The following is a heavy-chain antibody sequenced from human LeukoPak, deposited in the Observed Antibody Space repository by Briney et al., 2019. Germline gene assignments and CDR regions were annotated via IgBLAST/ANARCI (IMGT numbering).Heavy chain of an antibody. CDR1: GFSFGAYL. Sequence: PGGSLRLSCKDSGFSFGAYLISWVRQAPGEGLEWLGFIRGKAYGGTPEYAASVKGRFTISRDDSKSIASLQMNSLKTEDTALYYCTASDHLYCSTTGCHIDYWGQGTLVTVSS. V-gene: IGHV3-49*04. CDR3: TASDHLYCSTTGCHIDY. J-gene: IGHJ4*02. D-gene: IGHD2-2*01. CDR2: IRGKAYGGTP.